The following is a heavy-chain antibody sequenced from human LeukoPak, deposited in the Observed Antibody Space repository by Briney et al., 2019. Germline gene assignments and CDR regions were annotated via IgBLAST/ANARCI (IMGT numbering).Heavy chain of an antibody. D-gene: IGHD2-21*02. CDR1: GGSLSGYY. Sequence: SETLSLTCAVYGGSLSGYYWSWIRQPPGKGLEWIGEINHSGSTNYNPSLKSRVTISVDTSKNQFSLKLSSVTAADTAVYYCARHVLGRRKYCGGDCYTPYYYYYMDVWGKGTTVTVSS. CDR3: ARHVLGRRKYCGGDCYTPYYYYYMDV. V-gene: IGHV4-34*01. CDR2: INHSGST. J-gene: IGHJ6*03.